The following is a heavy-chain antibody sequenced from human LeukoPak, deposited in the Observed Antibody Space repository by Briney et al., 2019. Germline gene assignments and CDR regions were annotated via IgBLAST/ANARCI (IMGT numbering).Heavy chain of an antibody. Sequence: GGSLRLSCAASGFTFSSYGMHWVRQAPGKGLEWVAVIWYDGSNKYYADSVKGRFTISRDNSKNTLYLQMNSLRAEDTAVCCCASGWRQWLVTYYFDYWLQGTMVTVSS. CDR2: IWYDGSNK. J-gene: IGHJ4*02. D-gene: IGHD6-19*01. CDR3: ASGWRQWLVTYYFDY. CDR1: GFTFSSYG. V-gene: IGHV3-33*01.